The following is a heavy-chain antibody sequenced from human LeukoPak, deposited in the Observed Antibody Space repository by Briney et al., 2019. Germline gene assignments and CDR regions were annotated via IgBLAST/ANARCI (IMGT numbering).Heavy chain of an antibody. D-gene: IGHD4-17*01. J-gene: IGHJ4*02. CDR2: INPNSGGT. CDR3: ARGNYGDYGLDY. Sequence: ASVKVSCKASGYTFTGYYIHWVRQAPGQGLEWMGWINPNSGGTNYAQKFQGRVTMTRDTSISTAYMELSRLRSDDTAVYYCARGNYGDYGLDYWGQGTLVTVSS. V-gene: IGHV1-2*02. CDR1: GYTFTGYY.